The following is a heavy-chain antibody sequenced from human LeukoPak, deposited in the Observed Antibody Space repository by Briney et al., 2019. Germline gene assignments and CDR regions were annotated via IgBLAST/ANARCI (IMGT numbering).Heavy chain of an antibody. D-gene: IGHD5-24*01. CDR3: ARDRGNDYNSYFFDY. CDR1: GFTFSSYG. Sequence: GGSLRLSCAASGFTFSSYGMHWVRQAPGKGLEWVTFIQYDGSNKYYADSVKGRFTISRDNSKNTVYLQMNSLRTEDTAVYYCARDRGNDYNSYFFDYWGQGILVTVSS. CDR2: IQYDGSNK. V-gene: IGHV3-30*02. J-gene: IGHJ4*02.